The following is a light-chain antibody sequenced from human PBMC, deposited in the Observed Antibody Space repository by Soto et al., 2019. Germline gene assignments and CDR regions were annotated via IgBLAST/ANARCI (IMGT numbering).Light chain of an antibody. J-gene: IGLJ2*01. CDR2: EVS. Sequence: QSALTQPASVSGSPGQSITISCTGTSSDVGGYKYVSWYQQNPGKAPKLMIYEVSNRPSGVSNRFSGSKSGNTASLTISGLQAEDEADYYCGSYRSSSTPYVVFGGGTKLTVL. V-gene: IGLV2-14*01. CDR3: GSYRSSSTPYVV. CDR1: SSDVGGYKY.